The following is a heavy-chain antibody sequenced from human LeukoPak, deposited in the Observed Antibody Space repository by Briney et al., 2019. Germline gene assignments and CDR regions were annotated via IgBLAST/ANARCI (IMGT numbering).Heavy chain of an antibody. J-gene: IGHJ5*02. Sequence: GGSLRLSCAASGFTVGHNYMSWVRQAPGKGLEWVSNIYNDGRTYYRDSVKGRFTISRDDSENTLYLQMNNLRAEDTAVYYCARTESYNSAAYNPTWGQGTLVTVSS. D-gene: IGHD2/OR15-2a*01. CDR2: IYNDGRT. CDR1: GFTVGHNY. CDR3: ARTESYNSAAYNPT. V-gene: IGHV3-66*01.